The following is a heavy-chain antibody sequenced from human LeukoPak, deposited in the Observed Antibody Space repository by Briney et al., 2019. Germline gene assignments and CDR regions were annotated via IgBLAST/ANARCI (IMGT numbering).Heavy chain of an antibody. CDR3: ARGGRLYYDSSGYYHFDY. D-gene: IGHD3-22*01. Sequence: SETLSLTCAVYGGSFSGYYWSWIRQPPGKGLEWIGEINHSGSTNYNPSLKSRVTISVDTSKNQFSLKLSSVTAADTAVYYCARGGRLYYDSSGYYHFDYWGQGTLVTVSS. V-gene: IGHV4-34*01. CDR1: GGSFSGYY. CDR2: INHSGST. J-gene: IGHJ4*02.